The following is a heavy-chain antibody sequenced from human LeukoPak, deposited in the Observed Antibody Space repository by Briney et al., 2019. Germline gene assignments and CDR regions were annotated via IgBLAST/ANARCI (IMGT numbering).Heavy chain of an antibody. CDR1: GFTFSIYS. V-gene: IGHV3-48*04. J-gene: IGHJ6*01. Sequence: GGSLRLSCAASGFTFSIYSMNWVRQAPGKGLEWVSYISSSNSTIYYADSVKGRFTISRDNAKNSLYLQMNSLRAEDTAVYYCARGSEGYCSGGGCYYGMDVWGQGTTVTVSS. D-gene: IGHD2-15*01. CDR2: ISSSNSTI. CDR3: ARGSEGYCSGGGCYYGMDV.